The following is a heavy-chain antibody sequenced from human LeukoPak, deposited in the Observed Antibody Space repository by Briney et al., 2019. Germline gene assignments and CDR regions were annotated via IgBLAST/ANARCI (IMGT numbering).Heavy chain of an antibody. V-gene: IGHV3-53*01. J-gene: IGHJ4*02. CDR2: IYSGGST. D-gene: IGHD5-18*01. CDR3: AREGMEGYSYGYD. Sequence: PGGSLRLSCSASEFIFSDYDMHWVRQAPGKGLEWVSVIYSGGSTYYADSVKGRFTISRDNSKNTLYLQMNSLRAEDTAVYYCAREGMEGYSYGYDWGQGTLVTVSS. CDR1: EFIFSDYD.